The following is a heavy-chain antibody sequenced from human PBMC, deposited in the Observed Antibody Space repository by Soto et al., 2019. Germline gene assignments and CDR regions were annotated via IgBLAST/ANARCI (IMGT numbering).Heavy chain of an antibody. D-gene: IGHD3-3*01. CDR3: AKPLSYDFWSGLSPFDY. CDR1: GFTFSSYG. J-gene: IGHJ4*02. CDR2: ISYDGSNK. Sequence: QVQLVESGGGVVQPGRSLRLSCAASGFTFSSYGMHWVRQAPGKGLEWVAVISYDGSNKYYADSVKGRFTISRDNSKNTLYLQMNSLRAEDMAVYYCAKPLSYDFWSGLSPFDYWGQGTLVTVSS. V-gene: IGHV3-30*18.